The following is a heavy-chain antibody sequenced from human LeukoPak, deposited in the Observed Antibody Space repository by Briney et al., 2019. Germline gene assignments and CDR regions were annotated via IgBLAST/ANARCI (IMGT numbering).Heavy chain of an antibody. J-gene: IGHJ4*02. V-gene: IGHV3-23*01. Sequence: PGGSLRLSCAASGFTFSTYSMNWVRQAPGKGLEWVSSITGSSGGTYYADSVKGRFTISRDNSKNTLYLQVNSLRAEDTAVYYCAKAHSSGWYEDYWGQGTLVTVSS. D-gene: IGHD6-19*01. CDR3: AKAHSSGWYEDY. CDR1: GFTFSTYS. CDR2: ITGSSGGT.